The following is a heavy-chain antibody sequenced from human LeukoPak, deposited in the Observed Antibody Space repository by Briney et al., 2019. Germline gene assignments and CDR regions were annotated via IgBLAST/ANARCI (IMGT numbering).Heavy chain of an antibody. Sequence: AGGSLRLSCAASGFTFSSYAMHWVRQAPGKGLEWVAVISYDGSNKYYADSVKGRFTISRDNSKNTLYLQMNSLRAEDTAVYYCAREHDVRGRWVLFYYYYGMDVWGQGTTVTVSS. CDR3: AREHDVRGRWVLFYYYYGMDV. V-gene: IGHV3-30-3*01. CDR1: GFTFSSYA. CDR2: ISYDGSNK. J-gene: IGHJ6*02. D-gene: IGHD6-13*01.